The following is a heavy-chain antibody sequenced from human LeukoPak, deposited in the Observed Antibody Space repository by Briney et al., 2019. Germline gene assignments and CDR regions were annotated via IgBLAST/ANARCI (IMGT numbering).Heavy chain of an antibody. D-gene: IGHD1-26*01. J-gene: IGHJ4*02. CDR1: GFTFSSYA. CDR3: ARDFVVGAIKHGLFDY. V-gene: IGHV3-30*04. Sequence: PGGSLRLSCAASGFTFSSYAMHWVRQAPGKGLEWVAVISYDGSNKYYADSVKGRFTISRDNSKNTLYLQMNSLRAEDTAVYYCARDFVVGAIKHGLFDYWGQGTLVTVSS. CDR2: ISYDGSNK.